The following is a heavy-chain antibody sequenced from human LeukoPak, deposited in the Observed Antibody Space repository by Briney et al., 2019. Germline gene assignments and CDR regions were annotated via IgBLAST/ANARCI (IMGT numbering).Heavy chain of an antibody. V-gene: IGHV4-39*07. D-gene: IGHD6-13*01. J-gene: IGHJ6*03. CDR1: GVSISSSNSC. Sequence: SETLSLTCTVSGVSISSSNSCWGWIRQPPGRGLEWIGSIYYSGNTYYNASLKSQVSISIDTSKNQFSLKLSSVTAADTAVYYCARVCVYSGAPIYYYYYYYMDVWGKGTTVTVSS. CDR3: ARVCVYSGAPIYYYYYYYMDV. CDR2: IYYSGNT.